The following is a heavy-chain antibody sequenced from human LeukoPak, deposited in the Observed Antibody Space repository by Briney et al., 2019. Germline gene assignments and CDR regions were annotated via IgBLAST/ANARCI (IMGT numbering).Heavy chain of an antibody. V-gene: IGHV1-58*01. J-gene: IGHJ3*02. CDR1: GFTFTSSA. CDR3: AGWGRDGYNQHAFDI. D-gene: IGHD5-24*01. Sequence: ASVKVSCKASGFTFTSSAVQWVRQARGQRLEWIGWIVVGSGNTNYAQKFQERVTITMDMSTSTAYMELSSLRSEDTAVYYCAGWGRDGYNQHAFDIWGQGTMVTVSS. CDR2: IVVGSGNT.